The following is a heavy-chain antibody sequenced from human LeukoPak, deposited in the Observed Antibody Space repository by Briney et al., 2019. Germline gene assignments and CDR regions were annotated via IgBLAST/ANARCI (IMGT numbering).Heavy chain of an antibody. CDR2: ITSRSSYI. V-gene: IGHV3-21*06. Sequence: GGSLRLSCADSGFTFSSYIMNWVRRAPGKGLEWVSSITSRSSYIYYADSVKGRFTISRDNAKNTLYLQMNSLRAEDTALYYCARALGSTMVLYYWGQETLVTVSS. CDR1: GFTFSSYI. CDR3: ARALGSTMVLYY. J-gene: IGHJ4*02. D-gene: IGHD3-10*01.